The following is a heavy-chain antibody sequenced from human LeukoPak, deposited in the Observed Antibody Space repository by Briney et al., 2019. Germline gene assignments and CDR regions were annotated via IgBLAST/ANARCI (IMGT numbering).Heavy chain of an antibody. CDR2: MYYSGST. CDR3: ARSPLEATYGECEGSWFDP. D-gene: IGHD4-17*01. Sequence: SETLSLTCTVSGGSISSGGYYWSWISQHPGKGLEWIGYMYYSGSTYDNPSLKSRVTISVDTSKNQFSLKLSSVTAADTAVYYCARSPLEATYGECEGSWFDPGGQGTLVTVSS. J-gene: IGHJ5*02. CDR1: GGSISSGGYY. V-gene: IGHV4-31*03.